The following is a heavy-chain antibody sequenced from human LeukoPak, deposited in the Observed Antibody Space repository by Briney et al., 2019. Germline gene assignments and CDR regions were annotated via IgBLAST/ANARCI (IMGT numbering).Heavy chain of an antibody. CDR3: ARDRRFDFWSGYSMPVSPPALGGQYNWFDP. J-gene: IGHJ5*02. CDR2: IIPILGIA. Sequence: SVKVSCKASGGTFISYTISWVRQAPGQGLEWMGRIIPILGIANYAQKFQGRVTITADKSTSTAYMQLSSLRSEDTAVYYCARDRRFDFWSGYSMPVSPPALGGQYNWFDPWGQGTLVTVSS. D-gene: IGHD3-3*01. CDR1: GGTFISYT. V-gene: IGHV1-69*04.